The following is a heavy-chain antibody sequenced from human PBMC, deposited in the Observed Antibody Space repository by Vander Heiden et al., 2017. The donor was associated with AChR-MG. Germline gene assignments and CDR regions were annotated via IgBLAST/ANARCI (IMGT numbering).Heavy chain of an antibody. CDR1: GFPFTSSA. CDR3: AADRSVNGYFDWLPYYYGMDV. CDR2: IVVGSGNT. Sequence: QMQLVQSGPEVKKPGTSVKVSCKASGFPFTSSAMQWVRQARGQRLEWIGWIVVGSGNTNYAQKFQERVTITRDMSTSTAYMELSSLRSEDTAVYYCAADRSVNGYFDWLPYYYGMDVWGQGTTVTVSS. D-gene: IGHD3-9*01. J-gene: IGHJ6*02. V-gene: IGHV1-58*02.